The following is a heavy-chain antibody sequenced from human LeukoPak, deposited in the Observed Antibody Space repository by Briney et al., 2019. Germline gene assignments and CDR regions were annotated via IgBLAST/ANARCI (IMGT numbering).Heavy chain of an antibody. V-gene: IGHV3-30*18. J-gene: IGHJ4*02. CDR1: GFTFSSYG. CDR2: ISYDGSNK. CDR3: AKGALLPAGHTRYFFDY. D-gene: IGHD1-26*01. Sequence: PGASLRLSCAPSGFTFSSYGMHWVRQAPGKGREWVVFISYDGSNKNYADSVKGRFTISSDISKNTLYLQMTSLSAEDTAVYYCAKGALLPAGHTRYFFDYWGQGTLVTVSS.